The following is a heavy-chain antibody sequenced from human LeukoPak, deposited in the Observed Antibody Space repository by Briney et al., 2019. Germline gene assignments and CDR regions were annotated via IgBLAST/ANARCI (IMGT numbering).Heavy chain of an antibody. V-gene: IGHV4-39*01. J-gene: IGHJ4*02. D-gene: IGHD4-17*01. Sequence: PSETLSLTCTVSGGSMSSSSYYWGWIRQPPGKGLEWIGSIYYSGSTYYNPSLKSRVTISVDTSKNQFSLKLSSVTAADTAVYYCAGGDYGDYPGYWGQGTLVTVSS. CDR2: IYYSGST. CDR1: GGSMSSSSYY. CDR3: AGGDYGDYPGY.